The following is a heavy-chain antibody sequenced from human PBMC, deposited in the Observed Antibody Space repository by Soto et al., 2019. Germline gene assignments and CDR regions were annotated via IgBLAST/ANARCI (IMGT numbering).Heavy chain of an antibody. Sequence: SETLSLTCTVSGGSISSGGYYWSWIRQHPGKGLEWIGYIYYSGSTYYNPSLKSRVTISVDTSKNQFSLKLSSVTAADTAVYYCAREPVEEALPDNYYYMDVWGKGTTVTVSS. J-gene: IGHJ6*03. CDR3: AREPVEEALPDNYYYMDV. CDR2: IYYSGST. CDR1: GGSISSGGYY. V-gene: IGHV4-31*03.